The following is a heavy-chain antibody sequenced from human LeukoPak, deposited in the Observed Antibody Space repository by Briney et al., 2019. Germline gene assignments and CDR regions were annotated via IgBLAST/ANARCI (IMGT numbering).Heavy chain of an antibody. D-gene: IGHD3-10*01. Sequence: ASVKVACKASGYTFTSYGISWVRQAPGQGLEWMVWISGYNGKTDYAQEFQGRVTMTTDTSTTTAYMELRSLRSDDTAVYYCARRELLVRSWFDPWGQGTLVTVSS. J-gene: IGHJ5*02. V-gene: IGHV1-18*01. CDR1: GYTFTSYG. CDR2: ISGYNGKT. CDR3: ARRELLVRSWFDP.